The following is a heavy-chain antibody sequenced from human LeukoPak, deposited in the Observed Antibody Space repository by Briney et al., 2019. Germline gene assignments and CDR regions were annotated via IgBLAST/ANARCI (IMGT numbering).Heavy chain of an antibody. V-gene: IGHV1-69*05. D-gene: IGHD3-3*01. CDR1: GGTFSSYA. CDR2: IIPIFGTA. CDR3: ASPYYDFWSGYSWEFDP. Sequence: PGASVKVSCKASGGTFSSYAISWVRQAPGQGLEWMGGIIPIFGTANYAQKFQGRVTITTDESTSTAYMELSSLRSEDTAVYYCASPYYDFWSGYSWEFDPWGQGTLVTASS. J-gene: IGHJ5*02.